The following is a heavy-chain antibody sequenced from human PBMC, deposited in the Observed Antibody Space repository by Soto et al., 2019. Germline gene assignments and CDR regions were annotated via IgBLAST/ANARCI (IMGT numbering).Heavy chain of an antibody. CDR2: IYPGDSDT. D-gene: IGHD6-13*01. V-gene: IGHV5-51*01. CDR3: ARRGAAAGNNWFDP. J-gene: IGHJ5*02. CDR1: GYSFTSYW. Sequence: PGESLKIACKGAGYSFTSYWIGWVRQMPGKGLEWMGIIYPGDSDTRYSPSFQGQVTISADKSISTAYLQWSSLKASDTATYYCARRGAAAGNNWFDPWGQGTLVTVSS.